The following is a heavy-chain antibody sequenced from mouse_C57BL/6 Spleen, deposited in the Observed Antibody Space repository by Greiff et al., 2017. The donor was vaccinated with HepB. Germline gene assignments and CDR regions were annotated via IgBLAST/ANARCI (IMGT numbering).Heavy chain of an antibody. V-gene: IGHV1-26*01. CDR2: INPNNGGT. Sequence: EVQLQQSGPELVKPGASVKISCKASGYTFTDYYMNWVKQSHGKSLEWIGDINPNNGGTSYNQKFKGKATLTVDKSSSTAYMELRSLTSEDSAVYYCARDEYDRVPYYFDYWGQGTTLTVSS. D-gene: IGHD2-4*01. CDR1: GYTFTDYY. CDR3: ARDEYDRVPYYFDY. J-gene: IGHJ2*01.